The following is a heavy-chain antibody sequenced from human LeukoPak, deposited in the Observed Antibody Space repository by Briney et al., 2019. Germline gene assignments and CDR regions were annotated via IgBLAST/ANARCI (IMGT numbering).Heavy chain of an antibody. V-gene: IGHV3-74*01. Sequence: PGGSLRLSCAASGFTFSTYYMQWVRQGPGKELVWLARINPDGSRTSYADDVKGRFTISRDNGKKTLHLQMSSLRAEDTGVYYCASTPRYMDVWGKGTTVTVSS. CDR2: INPDGSRT. J-gene: IGHJ6*03. CDR3: ASTPRYMDV. CDR1: GFTFSTYY.